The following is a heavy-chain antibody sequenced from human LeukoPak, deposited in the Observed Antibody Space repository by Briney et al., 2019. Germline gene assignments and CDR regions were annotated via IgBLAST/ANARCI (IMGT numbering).Heavy chain of an antibody. V-gene: IGHV3-64*01. CDR1: GFTFSSYA. D-gene: IGHD4/OR15-4a*01. J-gene: IGHJ4*02. Sequence: GGSLRLSCVASGFTFSSYAMHWVRQTPGKGLEYVSGINSNGGSTHYANSVKGRFTISRDNSKNTLYLQMNSLRAEDTAVYYCARRAGAYSHPYDYWGQGTLVTVSS. CDR3: ARRAGAYSHPYDY. CDR2: INSNGGST.